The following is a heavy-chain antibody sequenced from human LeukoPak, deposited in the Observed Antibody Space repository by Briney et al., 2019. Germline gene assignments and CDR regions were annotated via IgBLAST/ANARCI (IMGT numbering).Heavy chain of an antibody. CDR2: ISISSNFI. CDR1: GFTCSNYS. CDR3: ARDPNYDFWSGPYYGMDV. Sequence: GGSLRLSCAASGFTCSNYSMHWVRQTPDKGLQWVSSISISSNFIYYAESLRGRISISRDNAKNSLYLQMNSLRAEDTAVYYRARDPNYDFWSGPYYGMDVWGQGTTVTVSS. D-gene: IGHD3-3*01. J-gene: IGHJ6*02. V-gene: IGHV3-21*01.